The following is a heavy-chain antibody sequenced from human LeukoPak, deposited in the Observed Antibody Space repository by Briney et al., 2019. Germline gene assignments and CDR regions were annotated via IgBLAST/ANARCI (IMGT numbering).Heavy chain of an antibody. V-gene: IGHV3-49*04. CDR2: IRSKAYGGTT. Sequence: GGSLRLSCAASGFTFSSYSMNWVRQAPGKGLEWVGFIRSKAYGGTTEYAASVKGRFTISRDDSKSIAYLQMDSLKTEDTAVYYCTGRYSSGLNYMDVWGKGTTVTVSS. D-gene: IGHD6-19*01. CDR3: TGRYSSGLNYMDV. J-gene: IGHJ6*03. CDR1: GFTFSSYS.